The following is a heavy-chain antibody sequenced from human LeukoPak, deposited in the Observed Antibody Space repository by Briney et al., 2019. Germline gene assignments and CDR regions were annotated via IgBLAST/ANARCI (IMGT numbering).Heavy chain of an antibody. CDR1: GYSFTSYW. Sequence: GESLKISCKGSGYSFTSYWIGWVRQMPGKGLEWMGIIYPGDSDTRYSPSFQGQVTISADKSISTAYLQWSSLKASDTATYYCARLEGYCSGGSCYNDAFDIWGQGTMVTVSS. D-gene: IGHD2-15*01. V-gene: IGHV5-51*01. CDR2: IYPGDSDT. J-gene: IGHJ3*02. CDR3: ARLEGYCSGGSCYNDAFDI.